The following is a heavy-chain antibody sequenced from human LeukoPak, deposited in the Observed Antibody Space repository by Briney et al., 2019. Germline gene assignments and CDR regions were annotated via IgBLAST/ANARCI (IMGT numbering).Heavy chain of an antibody. CDR2: ISSSSSYI. CDR1: GFTFSSYS. Sequence: PGGSLRLSCAASGFTFSSYSMNWVRQAPGKGLEWVSSISSSSSYIYYADSVKGRFTISRDNAKNSLYLQMNSLRAEDTAVYYCARDNKPPTRTYYYDSSGYDYWGQGTLVTVSS. V-gene: IGHV3-21*01. D-gene: IGHD3-22*01. J-gene: IGHJ4*02. CDR3: ARDNKPPTRTYYYDSSGYDY.